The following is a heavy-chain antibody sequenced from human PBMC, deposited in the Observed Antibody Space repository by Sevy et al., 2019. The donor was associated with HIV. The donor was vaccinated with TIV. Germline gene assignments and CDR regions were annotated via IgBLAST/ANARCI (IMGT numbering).Heavy chain of an antibody. D-gene: IGHD2-2*01. CDR3: ARHEGSWRTPAAHFDN. J-gene: IGHJ4*02. V-gene: IGHV4-59*08. Sequence: SETLSLTCSVSGGSINNYYWSWIRQPPGKELEWIGYIFHTGSTTYSPSLKRRFTISLDTSKNQLYLKLTSVTAADTAIDYCARHEGSWRTPAAHFDNWGQGTMVTVSS. CDR1: GGSINNYY. CDR2: IFHTGST.